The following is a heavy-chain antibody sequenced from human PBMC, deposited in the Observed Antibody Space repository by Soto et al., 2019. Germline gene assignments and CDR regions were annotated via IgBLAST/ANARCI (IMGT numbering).Heavy chain of an antibody. CDR1: GDSVSSNSAA. V-gene: IGHV6-1*01. D-gene: IGHD3-16*02. Sequence: SQTLSLPCAISGDSVSSNSAAWNWIRQSPSRGLEWLGRTYYRSKWYNDYAVSVKSRITINPDTSKNQFSLQLNSVTPEDTAVYYCARGEKPGDYDYVWGSYRFPNNWFDPWGQGTLVTVSS. CDR3: ARGEKPGDYDYVWGSYRFPNNWFDP. CDR2: TYYRSKWYN. J-gene: IGHJ5*02.